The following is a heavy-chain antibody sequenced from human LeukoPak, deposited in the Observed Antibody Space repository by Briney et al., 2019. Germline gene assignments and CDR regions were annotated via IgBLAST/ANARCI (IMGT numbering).Heavy chain of an antibody. Sequence: GRSLRLSCAASGFTFSSYGMHWVRQAPGKGLEWVAVISYDGSNKYYADSVKGRFTISRDNSKNTLYLQMNSLRAEDTAVYYCAKDLSPTSSSWYRVLYYGMDVWGQGTTVTVPS. CDR3: AKDLSPTSSSWYRVLYYGMDV. CDR1: GFTFSSYG. D-gene: IGHD6-13*01. V-gene: IGHV3-30*18. CDR2: ISYDGSNK. J-gene: IGHJ6*02.